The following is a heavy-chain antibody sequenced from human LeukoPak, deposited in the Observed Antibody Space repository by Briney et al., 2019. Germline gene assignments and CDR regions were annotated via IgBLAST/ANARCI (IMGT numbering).Heavy chain of an antibody. J-gene: IGHJ6*02. Sequence: PSETLSLTCTVSGGSISSYYWSWIRQPPGKGLEWIGYIYYSGSTNYNPSLKSRVTISVDTSKNQFSLKLSSVTAADTAVYYCARSSVTTHLWGSYYYYGMDVWGQGTTVTVSS. D-gene: IGHD4-17*01. CDR1: GGSISSYY. CDR2: IYYSGST. CDR3: ARSSVTTHLWGSYYYYGMDV. V-gene: IGHV4-59*01.